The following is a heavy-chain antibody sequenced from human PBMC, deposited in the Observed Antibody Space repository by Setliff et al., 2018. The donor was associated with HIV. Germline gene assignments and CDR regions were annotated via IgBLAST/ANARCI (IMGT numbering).Heavy chain of an antibody. J-gene: IGHJ4*02. Sequence: SETLSLTCTVSGGSIRTGAYYWGWIRQPPGKGLEWIGSIYYDGRTFYKPSLKSRLTISVDTSKNQFSLKLNSVTAADTAVYYCARHLPARYYDSSGYYYNDYWGQGTLVTVSS. V-gene: IGHV4-39*01. CDR3: ARHLPARYYDSSGYYYNDY. CDR2: IYYDGRT. D-gene: IGHD3-22*01. CDR1: GGSIRTGAYY.